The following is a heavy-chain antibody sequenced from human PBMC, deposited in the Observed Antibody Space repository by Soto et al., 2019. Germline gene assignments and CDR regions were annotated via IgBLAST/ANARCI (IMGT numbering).Heavy chain of an antibody. D-gene: IGHD3-3*01. CDR1: GYTLTELS. V-gene: IGHV1-24*01. CDR3: ASSGIFGVVIMHDAFDI. CDR2: FDPEDGET. J-gene: IGHJ3*02. Sequence: ASVKVSCKVSGYTLTELSMHWVRQAPGKGLEWMGGFDPEDGETIYAQKFQGRVTMTEDTSTDTAYMELSSLRSEDTAVYYCASSGIFGVVIMHDAFDIWGQGTMVTVSS.